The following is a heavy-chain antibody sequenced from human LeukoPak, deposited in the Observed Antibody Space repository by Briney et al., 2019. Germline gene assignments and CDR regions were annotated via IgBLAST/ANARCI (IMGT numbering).Heavy chain of an antibody. J-gene: IGHJ4*02. Sequence: PSETLSLTCAVYGGSLGGYFWNWIRQTPGKGLEWIGEVDHSGNTNYNPSLKSRVTMSLDTSRNQFSLKLTSVTAADTALYYCVVGQWGPNGAYWGQGNLVTVSS. D-gene: IGHD1-26*01. CDR1: GGSLGGYF. CDR2: VDHSGNT. V-gene: IGHV4-34*01. CDR3: VVGQWGPNGAY.